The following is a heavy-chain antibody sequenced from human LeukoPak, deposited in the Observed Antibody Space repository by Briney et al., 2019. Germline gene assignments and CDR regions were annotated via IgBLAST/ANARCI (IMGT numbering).Heavy chain of an antibody. J-gene: IGHJ6*02. Sequence: SETLSLTCAVYGGSFSGYYWSWIRQPPGKGLEWIGEINHSGSTNYNPSLKSRVTISVDTSKNQISLKLSSVTAADTAVYYCARDDGSSGWYFGPYYGMDVWGQGTTVTVSS. D-gene: IGHD6-19*01. CDR3: ARDDGSSGWYFGPYYGMDV. CDR2: INHSGST. CDR1: GGSFSGYY. V-gene: IGHV4-34*01.